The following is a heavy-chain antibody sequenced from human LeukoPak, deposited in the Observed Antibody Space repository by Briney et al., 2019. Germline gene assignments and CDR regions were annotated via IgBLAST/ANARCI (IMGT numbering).Heavy chain of an antibody. CDR1: GGSISSGGYY. CDR3: ARGLDCGGDCYAYFDY. CDR2: IYYSGST. J-gene: IGHJ4*02. D-gene: IGHD2-21*02. V-gene: IGHV4-31*03. Sequence: SQTLSLTCTVSGGSISSGGYYWSWIRQHPGKGLEWIGYIYYSGSTYYNPSLKSRVTISVDTSKNQFSLKLSSVTAADTAVNYCARGLDCGGDCYAYFDYWGQGTLVTVSS.